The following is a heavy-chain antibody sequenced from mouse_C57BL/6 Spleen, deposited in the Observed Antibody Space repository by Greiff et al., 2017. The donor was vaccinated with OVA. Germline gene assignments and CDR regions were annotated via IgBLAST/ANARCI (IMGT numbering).Heavy chain of an antibody. D-gene: IGHD3-2*02. CDR1: GYTFTSYW. CDR3: ARKAQATSFDY. CDR2: IHPNSGST. Sequence: VKLQQPGAELVKPGASVKLSCKASGYTFTSYWMHWVKQRPGQGLEWIGMIHPNSGSTNYNEKFKSKATLTVDKSSSTAYMQLSSLTSEDSAVYYCARKAQATSFDYWGQGTTLTVSS. V-gene: IGHV1-64*01. J-gene: IGHJ2*01.